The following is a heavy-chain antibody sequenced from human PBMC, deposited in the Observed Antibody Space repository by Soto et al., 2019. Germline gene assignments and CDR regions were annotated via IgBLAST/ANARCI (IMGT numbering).Heavy chain of an antibody. CDR1: GGSISSSSYY. Sequence: SETLSITCTFSGGSISSSSYYWVWIRQPPGKGLEWIGNIYYSGSTHYKPSLKSRVTISIDTSKNQFSLKVTSVTAADTAVYYCARQPYYDYVWGNFSSPFDYWGLGTLVTVSS. V-gene: IGHV4-39*01. D-gene: IGHD3-16*01. J-gene: IGHJ4*02. CDR2: IYYSGST. CDR3: ARQPYYDYVWGNFSSPFDY.